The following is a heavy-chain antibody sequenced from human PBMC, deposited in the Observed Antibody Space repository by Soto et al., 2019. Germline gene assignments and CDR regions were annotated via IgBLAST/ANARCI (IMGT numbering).Heavy chain of an antibody. Sequence: RRLSCAASGFTFSSYSMNWVRQAPGKGLEWVSYISSSSSTIYYADSVKGRFTISRDNAKNSLYLQMNSLRAEDTAVYYCASVGGYDILTGHDYWGQGTLVTVSS. J-gene: IGHJ4*02. CDR1: GFTFSSYS. CDR2: ISSSSSTI. CDR3: ASVGGYDILTGHDY. D-gene: IGHD3-9*01. V-gene: IGHV3-48*01.